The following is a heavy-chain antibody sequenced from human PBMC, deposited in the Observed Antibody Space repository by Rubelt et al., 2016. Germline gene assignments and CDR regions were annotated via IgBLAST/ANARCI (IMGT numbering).Heavy chain of an antibody. Sequence: EVQLVESGGGLVQPGGSLRLSCAASGFTFSSYSMNWVRQAPGKGLEWVSYISSNSSTIYYSDSVKGRFTISRDNAKNSLYLQMNSLRAEDTAVYYCARGADSSSWYDWFDPWGQGTLVTVSS. J-gene: IGHJ5*02. CDR2: ISSNSSTI. V-gene: IGHV3-48*04. CDR1: GFTFSSYS. D-gene: IGHD6-13*01. CDR3: ARGADSSSWYDWFDP.